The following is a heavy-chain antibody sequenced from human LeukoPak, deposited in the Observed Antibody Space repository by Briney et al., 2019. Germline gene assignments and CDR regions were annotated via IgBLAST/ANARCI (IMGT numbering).Heavy chain of an antibody. CDR1: GFSFTSYS. CDR2: ISSGSSHI. D-gene: IGHD6-19*01. V-gene: IGHV3-21*04. CDR3: TIGRDIAVAGPGGYFDH. Sequence: GGSLRLSCAAPGFSFTSYSMNWVRQAPGKGLEWVSSISSGSSHIYYADSVRGRFTISRDNAENSLYLQMNGLTADDTAVYYCTIGRDIAVAGPGGYFDHWGQGTLVTVSS. J-gene: IGHJ4*02.